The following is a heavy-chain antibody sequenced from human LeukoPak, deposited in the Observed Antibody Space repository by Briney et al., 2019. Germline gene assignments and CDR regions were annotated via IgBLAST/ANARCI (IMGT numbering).Heavy chain of an antibody. J-gene: IGHJ6*02. V-gene: IGHV3-33*01. CDR2: VWYDGSKT. D-gene: IGHD6-19*01. Sequence: GGSLRLSCAASGFTFSSYGMHWVRQAPGKGLEWVAVVWYDGSKTMYADSVKGRFTISKDNSKNTVYLQMNSLRAEDTAVYYCARDHVAVNYYYGMDVWGQGTTVTVSS. CDR3: ARDHVAVNYYYGMDV. CDR1: GFTFSSYG.